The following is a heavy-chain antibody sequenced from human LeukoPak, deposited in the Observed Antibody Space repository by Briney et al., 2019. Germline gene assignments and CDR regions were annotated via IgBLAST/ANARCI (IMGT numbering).Heavy chain of an antibody. V-gene: IGHV4-59*12. J-gene: IGHJ4*02. D-gene: IGHD3-10*01. Sequence: SETLSLTCTVSGGSISSYYWSWIRQPPGKGLEWIGYIYYSGSTNYNPSLKSRVTISVDTSKNQFSLKLSSVTAADTAVYYCARDARAYYGSGSSIGYFDYWGQGTLVTVSS. CDR1: GGSISSYY. CDR3: ARDARAYYGSGSSIGYFDY. CDR2: IYYSGST.